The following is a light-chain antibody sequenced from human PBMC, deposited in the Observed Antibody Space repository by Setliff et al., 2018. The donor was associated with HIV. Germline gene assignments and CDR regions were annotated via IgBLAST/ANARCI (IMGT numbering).Light chain of an antibody. CDR3: SAWDGSLSGVV. CDR2: ATD. Sequence: QSVLTQPPSASGTPGQRVTISCSGSNFNIGRNTVSWYQQRPGTAPKLLISATDQRPSGVPDRFSGSKSGASASRAISGLQSDDEADYYCSAWDGSLSGVVFGGGTK. J-gene: IGLJ2*01. CDR1: NFNIGRNT. V-gene: IGLV1-44*01.